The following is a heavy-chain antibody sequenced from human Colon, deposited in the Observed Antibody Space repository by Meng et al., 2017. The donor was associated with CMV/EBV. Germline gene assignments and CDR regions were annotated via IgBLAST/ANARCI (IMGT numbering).Heavy chain of an antibody. CDR1: GFTLSSYA. CDR3: ARDKYTATIKDGMDV. D-gene: IGHD5-12*01. V-gene: IGHV3-21*06. CDR2: IDSSGDYI. Sequence: GESLKISCAASGFTLSSYALNWVRQAPGKGLEWVASIDSSGDYIYYADSVRGRFTFSRDNAKNSVFLHMNSLRAEDTGVYYCARDKYTATIKDGMDVWGQGTTVTVSS. J-gene: IGHJ6*02.